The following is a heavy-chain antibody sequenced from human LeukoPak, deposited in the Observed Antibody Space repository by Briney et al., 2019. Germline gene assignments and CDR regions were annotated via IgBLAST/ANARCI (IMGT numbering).Heavy chain of an antibody. CDR3: ARGGIGCCTSSSCYFDF. D-gene: IGHD2-2*01. Sequence: SQTLSLTCAISGDSVSTNSAAWNWIRQSPSRGLEWLGRTYYRSKWYNDYAVSVKGRITINPDTSKKQFSLQLNSVSPDDTAVYCCARGGIGCCTSSSCYFDFWGQGTLVTVSS. CDR2: TYYRSKWYN. J-gene: IGHJ4*02. V-gene: IGHV6-1*01. CDR1: GDSVSTNSAA.